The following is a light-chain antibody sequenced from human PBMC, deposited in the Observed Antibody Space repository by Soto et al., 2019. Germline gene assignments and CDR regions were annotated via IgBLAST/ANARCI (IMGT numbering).Light chain of an antibody. V-gene: IGKV1-39*01. J-gene: IGKJ2*01. CDR1: QFISNY. Sequence: DIQMTQSPSSLSASVGDRVTFTCRASQFISNYLNWYQQKPGKAPKLLIYAASHLRSGVPSRFSGSASGTDFTLTISRLQTDDFATYYWQQSYSAYTFGQGTRLEIK. CDR3: QQSYSAYT. CDR2: AAS.